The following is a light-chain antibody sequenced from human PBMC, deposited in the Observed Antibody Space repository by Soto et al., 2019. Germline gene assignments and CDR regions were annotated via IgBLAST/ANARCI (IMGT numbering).Light chain of an antibody. CDR3: NSKSSSNTPVI. CDR2: EVS. CDR1: RSDIGGYNY. V-gene: IGLV2-14*01. Sequence: QSALTQPASVSGSPGQSITISCTGTRSDIGGYNYVSWYQQHPGKAPKLMIYEVSNRPSGVSNRFSCSKSGNTASLTISGLQSEDEADYYCNSKSSSNTPVIFGGGTKLTVL. J-gene: IGLJ2*01.